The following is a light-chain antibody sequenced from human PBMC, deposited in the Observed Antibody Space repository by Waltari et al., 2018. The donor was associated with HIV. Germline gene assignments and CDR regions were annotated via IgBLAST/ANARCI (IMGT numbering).Light chain of an antibody. Sequence: TISCTGASSDVGAFKYVSWYQQHPGKAPKLLIYDVTKRPSGVPDRFSGSKSGNTASLTVSGLQAEDEAHYYCSSYAGSSMSYAFGTGTKVTVL. CDR2: DVT. CDR1: SSDVGAFKY. CDR3: SSYAGSSMSYA. J-gene: IGLJ1*01. V-gene: IGLV2-8*01.